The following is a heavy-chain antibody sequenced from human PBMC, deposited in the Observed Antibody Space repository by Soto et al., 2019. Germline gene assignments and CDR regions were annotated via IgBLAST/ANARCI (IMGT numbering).Heavy chain of an antibody. D-gene: IGHD5-18*01. J-gene: IGHJ2*01. Sequence: QVQLEESGPGLVKPSQTLSLMCTVSGVPISGSDYHWSWIRQSPGKGLEWIGYIFPSGATHYNSSLGSRITMSVETSKSQFSLRLTAVTAADMAVYFCARGSAAKRYFDLWGRGTLVTVSS. CDR2: IFPSGAT. V-gene: IGHV4-30-4*01. CDR3: ARGSAAKRYFDL. CDR1: GVPISGSDYH.